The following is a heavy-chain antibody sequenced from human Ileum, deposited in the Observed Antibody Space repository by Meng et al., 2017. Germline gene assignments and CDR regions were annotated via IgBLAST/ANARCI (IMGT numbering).Heavy chain of an antibody. CDR3: AREGSWFGADY. D-gene: IGHD3-10*01. V-gene: IGHV4-34*02. CDR1: GASFTGYS. Sequence: QLQLQQGGAGLLKPSETLSLPCTVYGASFTGYSWTWFRQPPGKGLEWIGEVNHDGGTNYSPSLKSRVIISIDTSKNQFSLKLTAVTATDAAVYYCAREGSWFGADYWGQGTLVTVSS. J-gene: IGHJ4*02. CDR2: VNHDGGT.